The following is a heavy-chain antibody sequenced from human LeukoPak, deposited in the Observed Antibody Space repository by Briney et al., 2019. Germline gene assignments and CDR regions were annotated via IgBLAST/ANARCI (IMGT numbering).Heavy chain of an antibody. CDR3: ARGYKATGYDFWSAEDYMDV. V-gene: IGHV4-4*07. CDR1: GGSISSYY. CDR2: IYTSGST. J-gene: IGHJ6*03. D-gene: IGHD3-3*01. Sequence: PSETLSLTCTVSGGSISSYYWSWIRQPAGKGLEWIGRIYTSGSTNYNPSLKSRVTMSVDTSKNQFSLKLSSVTAADTAVYYCARGYKATGYDFWSAEDYMDVWGKGTTVTVSS.